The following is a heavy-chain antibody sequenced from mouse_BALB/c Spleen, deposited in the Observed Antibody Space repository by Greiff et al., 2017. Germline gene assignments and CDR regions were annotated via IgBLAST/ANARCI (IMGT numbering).Heavy chain of an antibody. CDR1: GFTFSSYA. D-gene: IGHD1-1*01. V-gene: IGHV5-6-5*01. CDR2: ISSGGST. J-gene: IGHJ4*01. CDR3: AREGYGSSYDAMDY. Sequence: EVKLMESGGGLVKPGGSLKLSCAASGFTFSSYAMSWVRQTPEKRLEWVASISSGGSTYYPDSVKGRFTISRDNARNILYLQMSSLRSEDTAMYYCAREGYGSSYDAMDYWGQGTSVTVSS.